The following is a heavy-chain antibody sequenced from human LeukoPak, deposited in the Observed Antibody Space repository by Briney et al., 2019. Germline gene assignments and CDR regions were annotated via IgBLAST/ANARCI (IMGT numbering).Heavy chain of an antibody. CDR2: ISSSSSYI. J-gene: IGHJ4*02. V-gene: IGHV3-21*01. Sequence: PGGSLRLSCAASGFSVSSNYINWVRQAPGKGLEWVSSISSSSSYIYYADSLKGRFTISRDNAKNSLYLQMNSLRAEDTGVYYCARGSWGSHFDFWGQGTLVTVSS. CDR1: GFSVSSNY. D-gene: IGHD7-27*01. CDR3: ARGSWGSHFDF.